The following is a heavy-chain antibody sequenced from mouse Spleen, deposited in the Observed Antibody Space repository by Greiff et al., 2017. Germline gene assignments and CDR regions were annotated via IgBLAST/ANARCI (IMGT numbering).Heavy chain of an antibody. J-gene: IGHJ3*01. Sequence: EVKLVESGPGLVKPSQSLSLTCTVTGYSITSDYAWNWIRQFPGNKLEWMGYISYSGSTSYNPSLKSRISITRDTSKNQFFLQLNSVTTEDTATYYCARWVYGTFAYWGQGTLVTVSA. D-gene: IGHD2-1*01. CDR3: ARWVYGTFAY. CDR1: GYSITSDYA. CDR2: ISYSGST. V-gene: IGHV3-2*02.